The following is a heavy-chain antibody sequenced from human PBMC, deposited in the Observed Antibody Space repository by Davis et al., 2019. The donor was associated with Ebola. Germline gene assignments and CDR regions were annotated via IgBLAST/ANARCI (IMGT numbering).Heavy chain of an antibody. V-gene: IGHV4-61*08. D-gene: IGHD6-19*01. CDR2: IYHTGPT. Sequence: MPSETLSLTCSVSGASISSGGSSWSWIRQPPGKGLEWIGEIYHTGPTNYNPSLKSRVTISVDTSKNQFSLKLSSVTAADTAVYYCARLETVAGLDYWGQGTLVTVSS. CDR1: GASISSGGSS. CDR3: ARLETVAGLDY. J-gene: IGHJ4*02.